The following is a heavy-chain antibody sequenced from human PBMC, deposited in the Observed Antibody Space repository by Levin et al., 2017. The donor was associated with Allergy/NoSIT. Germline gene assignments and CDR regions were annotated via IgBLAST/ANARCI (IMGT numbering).Heavy chain of an antibody. D-gene: IGHD6-6*01. J-gene: IGHJ6*03. Sequence: SVKVSCKASGGTFSSYAISWVRQAPGQGLEWMGGIIPIFGTANYAQKFQGRVTITADESTSTAYMELSSLRSEDTAVYYCARAIYSSSSSHYYYMDVWGKGTTVTVSS. CDR2: IIPIFGTA. CDR1: GGTFSSYA. V-gene: IGHV1-69*13. CDR3: ARAIYSSSSSHYYYMDV.